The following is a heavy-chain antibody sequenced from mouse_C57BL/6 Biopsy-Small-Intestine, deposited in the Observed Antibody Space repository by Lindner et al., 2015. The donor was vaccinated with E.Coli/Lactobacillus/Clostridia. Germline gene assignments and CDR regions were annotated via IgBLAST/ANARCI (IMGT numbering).Heavy chain of an antibody. J-gene: IGHJ4*01. V-gene: IGHV1-79*01. CDR2: ITPILGLA. Sequence: SVKVSCKASGGTSAAILSAGCDKPLDRGLSWMGRITPILGLANYAQKFQGRVSIVADKSTDTVYMELTSLRSDDTAVYFCARDFRPLGATVGWEVWGQGTLVTVSS. D-gene: IGHD1-1*02. CDR3: ARDFRPLGATVGWEV. CDR1: GGTSAAIL.